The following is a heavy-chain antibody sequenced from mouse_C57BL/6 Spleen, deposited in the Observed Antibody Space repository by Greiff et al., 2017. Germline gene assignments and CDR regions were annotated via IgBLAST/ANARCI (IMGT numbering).Heavy chain of an antibody. CDR2: IRNKANGYTT. CDR3: ARYGGTTVVATDAMDY. Sequence: EVQGVESGGGLVQPGGSLSLSCAASGFTFTDYYMSWVRQPPGKALEWLGFIRNKANGYTTEYSASVTGRFTISSDNSQSILYLQMNALRAEDSATYYCARYGGTTVVATDAMDYWGQGTSVTVSS. D-gene: IGHD1-1*01. V-gene: IGHV7-3*01. J-gene: IGHJ4*01. CDR1: GFTFTDYY.